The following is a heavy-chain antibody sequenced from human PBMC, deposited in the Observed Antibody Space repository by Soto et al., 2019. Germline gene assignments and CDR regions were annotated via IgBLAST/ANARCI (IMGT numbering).Heavy chain of an antibody. CDR2: ISGSGDST. J-gene: IGHJ1*01. V-gene: IGHV3-23*01. CDR1: GFTFSISS. CDR3: AKGVPGIAVAGTGYFQH. Sequence: GGSLRLSCAASGFTFSISSMNWVRQAPGKGLEWVSGISGSGDSTYYADSVKGRFTISRDNSKNTLYLQMNSLRAEDTVVYYCAKGVPGIAVAGTGYFQHWGQGTLVTVSS. D-gene: IGHD6-19*01.